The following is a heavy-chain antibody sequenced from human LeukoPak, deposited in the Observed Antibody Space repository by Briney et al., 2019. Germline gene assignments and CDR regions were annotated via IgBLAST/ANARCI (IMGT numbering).Heavy chain of an antibody. CDR2: ISGSGTTI. Sequence: GGSLRLSCAASGFTLSTYALSWVRQAPGRGLEWVSAISGSGTTIYYADSVKGRFTISRDNSKNTLYLQMNSLRAEDTAVYYCANLYDSVGYYIAWGQGALVTVSS. CDR3: ANLYDSVGYYIA. J-gene: IGHJ5*02. CDR1: GFTLSTYA. V-gene: IGHV3-23*01. D-gene: IGHD3-22*01.